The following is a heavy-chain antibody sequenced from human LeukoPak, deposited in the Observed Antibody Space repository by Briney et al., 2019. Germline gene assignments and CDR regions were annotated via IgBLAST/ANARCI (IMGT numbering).Heavy chain of an antibody. CDR3: ARDLLYSSSSIPYYYYYYMDV. V-gene: IGHV3-53*01. Sequence: GGSLRLSCAASGFTVSSNYMSWVRQAPGQGLKWVSVIYSGGSTYYADSVKGRFTISRDNSKNTLYLQMNSLRAEDTAVYYCARDLLYSSSSIPYYYYYYMDVWGKGTTVTVSS. CDR2: IYSGGST. CDR1: GFTVSSNY. J-gene: IGHJ6*03. D-gene: IGHD6-6*01.